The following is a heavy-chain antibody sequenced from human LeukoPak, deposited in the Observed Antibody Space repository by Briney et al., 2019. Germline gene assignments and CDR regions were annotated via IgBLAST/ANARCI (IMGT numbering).Heavy chain of an antibody. Sequence: GGSLRLSCAASGFTFSSYEMNWVRQAPGKGLEGVSYISSSGSTIYYADSVKGRFTISRDNAKNSLYLQMNSLRADDTAVYYCARRMGDILTGYFPAYFDCWGQGTLVTVSS. CDR3: ARRMGDILTGYFPAYFDC. V-gene: IGHV3-48*03. CDR1: GFTFSSYE. CDR2: ISSSGSTI. D-gene: IGHD3-9*01. J-gene: IGHJ4*02.